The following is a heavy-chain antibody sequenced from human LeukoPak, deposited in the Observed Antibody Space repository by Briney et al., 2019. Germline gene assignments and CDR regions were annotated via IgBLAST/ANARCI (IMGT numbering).Heavy chain of an antibody. J-gene: IGHJ6*03. D-gene: IGHD3-10*01. Sequence: GGSLRLSCAASGFTFSSYGMHWVRQAPGKGLEWVAFIRYDGSNKYYADSVKGRFTISRDNSKNTLYLQMNSLRADDTAVYYCAKGRRGYYGSGRRHNYYSYYMDVWGKGTTVTISS. CDR3: AKGRRGYYGSGRRHNYYSYYMDV. CDR1: GFTFSSYG. CDR2: IRYDGSNK. V-gene: IGHV3-30*02.